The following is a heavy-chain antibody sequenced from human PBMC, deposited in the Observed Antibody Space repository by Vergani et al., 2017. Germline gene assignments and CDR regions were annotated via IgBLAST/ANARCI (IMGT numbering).Heavy chain of an antibody. D-gene: IGHD6-19*01. CDR1: FDSIRNLY. Sequence: QVQLQESGPGLVKSSETLSLTCSVSFDSIRNLYCNWIRQPPGKGLDCIGSIHYSENTNYNPSLKTLVTISVDTSKNQFSLTLTSVTAADTAVYYCASDTHSGQRADRWGQGILVTVTS. V-gene: IGHV4-59*11. CDR3: ASDTHSGQRADR. CDR2: IHYSENT. J-gene: IGHJ5*02.